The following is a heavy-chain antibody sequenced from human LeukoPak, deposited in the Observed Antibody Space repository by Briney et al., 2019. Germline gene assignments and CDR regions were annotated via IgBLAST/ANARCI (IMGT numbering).Heavy chain of an antibody. J-gene: IGHJ4*02. CDR3: ARPSPYCSGGSCYSLFNFDY. D-gene: IGHD2-15*01. V-gene: IGHV1-69*13. CDR2: IIPIFGTA. Sequence: GASVKVSCKASGGTFSSYAISWVRQAPGQGLEWMGGIIPIFGTANYAQKFQGRVTITADESTSTAYMELSSLRSEDTAVYYCARPSPYCSGGSCYSLFNFDYWGQGTLVTVSS. CDR1: GGTFSSYA.